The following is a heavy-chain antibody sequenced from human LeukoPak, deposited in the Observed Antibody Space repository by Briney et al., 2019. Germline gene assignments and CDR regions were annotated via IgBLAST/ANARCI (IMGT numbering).Heavy chain of an antibody. CDR3: ARVGGVMITFGGVIVPKYFDY. CDR1: GYSFTNYW. CDR2: ISPGDSDT. Sequence: GESLKISFEGSGYSFTNYWIGWVRQMPGKGLQWMGIISPGDSDTRYSPSFQGQVTISADKSISTAYLQWSSLKASDTAMYYCARVGGVMITFGGVIVPKYFDYWGQGTLVTVSS. V-gene: IGHV5-51*01. J-gene: IGHJ4*02. D-gene: IGHD3-16*02.